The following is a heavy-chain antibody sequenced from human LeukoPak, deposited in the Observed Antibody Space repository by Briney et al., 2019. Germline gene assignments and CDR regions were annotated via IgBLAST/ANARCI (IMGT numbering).Heavy chain of an antibody. Sequence: ASVKISCKASGYTFTDYYMHWVQQAPGKGLEWMGHIDPEDGETIYAEKFQGRVTMTTDTSTSTAYMELRSLRSDDTAVYYCAIYYSSSPELDYWGQGTLVTVSS. V-gene: IGHV1-69-2*01. J-gene: IGHJ4*02. CDR1: GYTFTDYY. D-gene: IGHD6-6*01. CDR2: IDPEDGET. CDR3: AIYYSSSPELDY.